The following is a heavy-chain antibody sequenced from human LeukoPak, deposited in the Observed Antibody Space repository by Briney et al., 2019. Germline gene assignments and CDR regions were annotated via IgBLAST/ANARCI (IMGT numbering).Heavy chain of an antibody. Sequence: SETLSLTCTVSGGSINSYYWSWIRQPPGKGLEWIGYIYYSGSTNYNPSLKSRVTMSVDTSENQFSLSLSSVTAADTAVYYCARGTTVITYFDLWGRGTLVTVSS. J-gene: IGHJ2*01. D-gene: IGHD4-23*01. CDR3: ARGTTVITYFDL. CDR1: GGSINSYY. CDR2: IYYSGST. V-gene: IGHV4-59*01.